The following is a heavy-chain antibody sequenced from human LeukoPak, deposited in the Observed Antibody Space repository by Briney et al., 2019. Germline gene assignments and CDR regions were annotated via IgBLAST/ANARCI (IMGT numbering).Heavy chain of an antibody. D-gene: IGHD3/OR15-3a*01. J-gene: IGHJ4*02. Sequence: KPSETLSLTCAVYGGSFSGYYWSWIRQPPGKGLEWIGEINHSGSTNYNPSLKSRVTISVDTSKNQFSLKLSSVTAADTAVYYCAIIFGRKYYFDYWGQGTLVTVSS. CDR1: GGSFSGYY. V-gene: IGHV4-34*01. CDR2: INHSGST. CDR3: AIIFGRKYYFDY.